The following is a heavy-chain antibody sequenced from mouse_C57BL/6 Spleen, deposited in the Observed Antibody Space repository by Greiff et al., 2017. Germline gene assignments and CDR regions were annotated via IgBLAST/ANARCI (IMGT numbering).Heavy chain of an antibody. CDR1: GYSITSGYY. CDR3: ARDQNYGGYFDV. Sequence: VQLQQSGPGLVKPSQSLSLTCSVTGYSITSGYYWNWIRQFPGNKLEWMGYISYDGSNNYNPSLKNRISITRDTSKNQFFLKLNSVTTEDTATYYCARDQNYGGYFDVWGTGTTVTVSS. CDR2: ISYDGSN. V-gene: IGHV3-6*01. J-gene: IGHJ1*03. D-gene: IGHD1-1*01.